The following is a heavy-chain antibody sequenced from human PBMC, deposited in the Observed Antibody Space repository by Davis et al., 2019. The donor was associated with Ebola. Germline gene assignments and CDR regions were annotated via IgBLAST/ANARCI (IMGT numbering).Heavy chain of an antibody. J-gene: IGHJ5*02. Sequence: SETLSLTCTVSGGSISSYYWSWIRQPPGKGLEWIGYIYYSGSTNYNPSLKSRVTISVDTSKNQFSLKLSSVTAADTAVYYCARFNYDFWSGYYTDNWFDPWGQGTLVTVSS. D-gene: IGHD3-3*01. V-gene: IGHV4-59*01. CDR1: GGSISSYY. CDR2: IYYSGST. CDR3: ARFNYDFWSGYYTDNWFDP.